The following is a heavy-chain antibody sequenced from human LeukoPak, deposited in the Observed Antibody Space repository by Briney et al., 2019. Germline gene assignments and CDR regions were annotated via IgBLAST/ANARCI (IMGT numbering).Heavy chain of an antibody. CDR1: GYTFTGYY. Sequence: ASVKVSCKASGYTFTGYYMHWVRQAPGQGLEWMGRINPNSGGTNYAQKLQGRVTMTTDTSTSTAYMELRSLRSDDTAVYYCARDWSRGYSSAGDAFDIWGQGTMVTVSS. J-gene: IGHJ3*02. CDR2: INPNSGGT. V-gene: IGHV1-2*06. CDR3: ARDWSRGYSSAGDAFDI. D-gene: IGHD6-25*01.